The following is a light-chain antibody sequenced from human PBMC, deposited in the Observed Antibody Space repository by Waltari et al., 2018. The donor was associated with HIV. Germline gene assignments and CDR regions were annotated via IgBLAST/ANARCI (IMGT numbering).Light chain of an antibody. J-gene: IGLJ2*01. CDR1: DIGSKR. Sequence: SYMLTPSPSVSVAPGKTAAITCGGNDIGSKRVHWYQHKSGQAPVLITYDDDDRPSGIPGRFSGSNSANTATLTITRVEAGDEADYFCQVWDFRSDEVIFGGGTKMTVL. CDR2: DDD. V-gene: IGLV3-21*04. CDR3: QVWDFRSDEVI.